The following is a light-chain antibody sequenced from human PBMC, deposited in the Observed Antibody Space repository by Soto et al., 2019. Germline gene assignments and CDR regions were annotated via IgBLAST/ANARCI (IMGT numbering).Light chain of an antibody. CDR1: QSVLYSSNNKNY. J-gene: IGKJ1*01. Sequence: DIVTTQSPDSLAVSLGESSTIKCKSRQSVLYSSNNKNYLAWYQQKPGQPPKLLIYWASTRESGVPDRFSGGGSGTDFTLTISSLQAEDVAVYYCQQYYSARTFGQGTKVDI. V-gene: IGKV4-1*01. CDR2: WAS. CDR3: QQYYSART.